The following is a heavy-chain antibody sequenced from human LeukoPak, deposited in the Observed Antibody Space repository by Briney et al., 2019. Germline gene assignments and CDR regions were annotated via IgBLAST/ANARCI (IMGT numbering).Heavy chain of an antibody. Sequence: SETLSLTCTVSGGSISTNNYWGWIRQPPGMGLEWIGTIHYSGNTYYTPSLRSRVTISIDGSKNQFSLRLSSVTAADTAVYYCARHEEEDGYNAKPLDFWGQGTLVTVSS. D-gene: IGHD5-24*01. J-gene: IGHJ4*02. V-gene: IGHV4-39*01. CDR2: IHYSGNT. CDR1: GGSISTNNY. CDR3: ARHEEEDGYNAKPLDF.